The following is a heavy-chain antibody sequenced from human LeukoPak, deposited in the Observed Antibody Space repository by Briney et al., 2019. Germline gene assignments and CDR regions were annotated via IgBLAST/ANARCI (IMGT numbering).Heavy chain of an antibody. V-gene: IGHV4-38-2*02. J-gene: IGHJ4*02. D-gene: IGHD1-7*01. CDR2: IYHSGST. CDR1: GYSISSGYY. CDR3: ARDGITGTTEFDY. Sequence: IPSETLSLTCTVSGYSISSGYYWGWIRQPPGKGLAWIGSIYHSGSTYYNPSLKSRVTISVDTSKNQFSLKLSSVTAADTAVYYCARDGITGTTEFDYWGQGTLVTVSS.